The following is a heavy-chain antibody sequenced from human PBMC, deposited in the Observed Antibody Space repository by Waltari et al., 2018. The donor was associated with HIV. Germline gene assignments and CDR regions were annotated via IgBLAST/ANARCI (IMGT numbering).Heavy chain of an antibody. D-gene: IGHD3-3*01. CDR1: GYTFTSYA. J-gene: IGHJ3*02. Sequence: QVQLVQSGAEVKKPGASVQVSCKASGYTFTSYAMHWLRQAPGQRLEWMGWINVGKSNKKYSQKFQGRVTITRDTSASTAYMELSSLRSEDTAVYYCARDENYDFWSGTRGAFDIWGQGTMVTVSS. V-gene: IGHV1-3*01. CDR3: ARDENYDFWSGTRGAFDI. CDR2: INVGKSNK.